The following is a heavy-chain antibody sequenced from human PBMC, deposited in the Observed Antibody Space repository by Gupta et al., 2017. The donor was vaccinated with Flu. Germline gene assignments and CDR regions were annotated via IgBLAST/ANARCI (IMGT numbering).Heavy chain of an antibody. D-gene: IGHD2-2*01. CDR2: IKQDGSEK. V-gene: IGHV3-7*01. CDR3: ARGGYCSSISCYRVLFFQH. J-gene: IGHJ1*01. Sequence: GLEWVANIKQDGSEKYYVDSAKGRFTISRDNAKNSLYLQMNSLRAEDTAVYYCARGGYCSSISCYRVLFFQHWGQGTLVTVSS.